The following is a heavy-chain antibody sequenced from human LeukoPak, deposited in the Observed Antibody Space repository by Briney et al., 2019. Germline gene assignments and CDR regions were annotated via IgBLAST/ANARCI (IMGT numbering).Heavy chain of an antibody. CDR1: GFTFGSYN. CDR3: AAGRAGHFDWLYREYYFDY. V-gene: IGHV3-21*01. Sequence: GGSLRLSCAASGFTFGSYNMNWVRQAPGKGLEWVSSISSSSSYIYYADSVKSRFTISRDNAKNSLYLQMNSLRAEDTAVYYCAAGRAGHFDWLYREYYFDYWGQGTRVTVSS. CDR2: ISSSSSYI. J-gene: IGHJ4*02. D-gene: IGHD3-9*01.